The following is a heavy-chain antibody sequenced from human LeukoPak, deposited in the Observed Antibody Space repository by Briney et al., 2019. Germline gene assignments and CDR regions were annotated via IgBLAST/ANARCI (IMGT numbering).Heavy chain of an antibody. CDR3: ARASITMAPDP. Sequence: GRSLRLSCAASGFTFSNYGMHWVRQAPGKGLEWVAVIWYDGSNKYYADSVKGRFTISRDNSKNTLYLQMNSLRAEDTAVYYCARASITMAPDPWGQGTLVTVSS. CDR1: GFTFSNYG. CDR2: IWYDGSNK. V-gene: IGHV3-33*08. J-gene: IGHJ5*02. D-gene: IGHD3-10*01.